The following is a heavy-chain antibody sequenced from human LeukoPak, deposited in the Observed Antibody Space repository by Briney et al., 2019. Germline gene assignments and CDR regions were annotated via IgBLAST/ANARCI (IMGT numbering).Heavy chain of an antibody. Sequence: SETLCLTCGVYGGSFSGYYWSWIRQPPGKGLEWIGEINHSGSTNYNPSLKSRVTISVDTSKNQFSLKLSSVTAADTAVYYCARHELASGYGLQNWFDPWGQGTLVTVSS. CDR2: INHSGST. CDR1: GGSFSGYY. J-gene: IGHJ5*02. CDR3: ARHELASGYGLQNWFDP. D-gene: IGHD4-11*01. V-gene: IGHV4-34*01.